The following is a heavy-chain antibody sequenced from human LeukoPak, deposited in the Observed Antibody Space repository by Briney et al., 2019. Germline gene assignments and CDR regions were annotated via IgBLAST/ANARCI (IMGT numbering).Heavy chain of an antibody. CDR1: GFTFSSYA. CDR3: AGGGGWY. Sequence: GGSLRLSCSASGFTFSSYAMHWVRQAPGKGLEYVSSISSNGGTTYYADSVKGRFTISRDNAKNSLYLQMNSLRAEDTALYYCAGGGGWYWGQGTLVTVSS. J-gene: IGHJ4*02. V-gene: IGHV3-64*04. D-gene: IGHD2-15*01. CDR2: ISSNGGTT.